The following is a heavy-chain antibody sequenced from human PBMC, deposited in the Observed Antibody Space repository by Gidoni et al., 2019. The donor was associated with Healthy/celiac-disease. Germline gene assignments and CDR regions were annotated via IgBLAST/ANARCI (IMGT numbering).Heavy chain of an antibody. J-gene: IGHJ4*02. CDR2: ISSSGGST. D-gene: IGHD3-22*01. CDR3: AKDLEGTYYYDSSAYGGY. CDR1: GFTFSRDA. Sequence: EVQLLESGGGLVQPGGSLRLSCAASGFTFSRDAKSWVRQAPGKGLEWVSAISSSGGSTYYADSVKGRFTISRDNSKNTLYLQMNSLRAEDTAVYYCAKDLEGTYYYDSSAYGGYWGQGTLVTVSS. V-gene: IGHV3-23*01.